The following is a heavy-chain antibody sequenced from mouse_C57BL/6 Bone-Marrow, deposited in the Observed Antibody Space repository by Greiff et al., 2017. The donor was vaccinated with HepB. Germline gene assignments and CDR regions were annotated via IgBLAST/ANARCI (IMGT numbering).Heavy chain of an antibody. CDR2: IDPSDSYT. V-gene: IGHV1-50*01. CDR1: GYTFTSYW. CDR3: ARGAILRLYYAMDY. D-gene: IGHD1-1*01. Sequence: QVQLQQPGAELVKPGASVKLSCKASGYTFTSYWMQWVKQRPGQGLEWIGEIDPSDSYTNYNQKFKGKATLTVDTSSSTAYMQLSSLTYEDSAVYYCARGAILRLYYAMDYWGQGTSVTVSS. J-gene: IGHJ4*01.